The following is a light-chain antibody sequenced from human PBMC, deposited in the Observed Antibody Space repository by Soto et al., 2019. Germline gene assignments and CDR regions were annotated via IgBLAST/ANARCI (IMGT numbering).Light chain of an antibody. CDR3: QQYGSSPPIT. Sequence: VLTQSPGTLSLSPGERATLSCRASQSVSSSYLAWYQQKPGQAPRLLIYGASSTATGIPDRFSGSGSGTDFTLTISRLEPEDFAVYYCQQYGSSPPITFGQGTRLEIK. J-gene: IGKJ5*01. CDR2: GAS. V-gene: IGKV3-20*01. CDR1: QSVSSSY.